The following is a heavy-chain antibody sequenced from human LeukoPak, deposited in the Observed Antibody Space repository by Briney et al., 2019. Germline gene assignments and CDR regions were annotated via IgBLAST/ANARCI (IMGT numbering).Heavy chain of an antibody. J-gene: IGHJ4*02. CDR3: VKAVGIVATTDFFDY. Sequence: PGRSLRLSCAASGFTFSSYGMHWVRQAPGKGLEWVAVISYDGSNKYYADSVKGRFTISRDNAKNSLYLQMNSLRAEDTALYYCVKAVGIVATTDFFDYWGQGTLVTVSS. CDR2: ISYDGSNK. D-gene: IGHD5-12*01. V-gene: IGHV3-30*18. CDR1: GFTFSSYG.